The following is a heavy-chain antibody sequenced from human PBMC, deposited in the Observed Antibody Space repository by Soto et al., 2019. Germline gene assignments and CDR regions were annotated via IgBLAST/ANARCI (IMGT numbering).Heavy chain of an antibody. CDR1: GFTFSSYE. J-gene: IGHJ6*02. CDR2: ISSSGSTI. CDR3: ARDQSPVNIVVVPAATGYYGMDV. Sequence: PGGPLRLSCAASGFTFSSYEMNWVRQAPGKGLEWVSYISSSGSTIYYADSVKGRFTISRDNAKNSLYLQMNSLRAEDTAVYYCARDQSPVNIVVVPAATGYYGMDVWGQGTTVTVSS. V-gene: IGHV3-48*03. D-gene: IGHD2-2*01.